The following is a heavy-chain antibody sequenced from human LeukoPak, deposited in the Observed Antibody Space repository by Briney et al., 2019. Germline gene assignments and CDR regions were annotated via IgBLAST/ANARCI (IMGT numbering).Heavy chain of an antibody. CDR2: IYHSGST. J-gene: IGHJ4*02. CDR3: ALTTVTTGEFDY. CDR1: GYSISSGYY. Sequence: SQTLSLTRAVSGYSISSGYYWGWIRQPPGKGLEWIGSIYHSGSTYYNPSLKSRVTISVDTSKNQFSLKLSSVTAADTAVYYCALTTVTTGEFDYWGQGTLVTVSS. D-gene: IGHD4-17*01. V-gene: IGHV4-38-2*01.